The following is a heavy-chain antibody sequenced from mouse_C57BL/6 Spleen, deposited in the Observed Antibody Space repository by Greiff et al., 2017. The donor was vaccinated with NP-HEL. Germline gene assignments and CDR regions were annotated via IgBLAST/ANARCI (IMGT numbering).Heavy chain of an antibody. CDR2: IDPEDGET. Sequence: EVKLQESGAELVKPGASVKLSCTASGFNIKDYYMHWVKQRTEQGLEWIGRIDPEDGETKYAPKFQGKATITADTSSNTAYLQLSSLTSEDTAVYYCARERDTKGSGHYYAMDYWGQGTSVTVSS. J-gene: IGHJ4*01. D-gene: IGHD3-2*02. CDR1: GFNIKDYY. CDR3: ARERDTKGSGHYYAMDY. V-gene: IGHV14-2*01.